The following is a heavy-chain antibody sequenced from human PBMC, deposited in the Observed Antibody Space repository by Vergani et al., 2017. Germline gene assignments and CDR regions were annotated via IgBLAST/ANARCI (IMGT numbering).Heavy chain of an antibody. CDR2: IDWDDDK. Sequence: QVTLRESGPALVKPTQTLTLTYTFSGFSLSTSGMCVSWIRQPPGKALEWLALIDWDDDKYYSTSLKTRLTISKDTYKNQVVLTMTNMDPVDTATYYCARRYSSGWHTYYFDYWGQGTLVTVSS. CDR3: ARRYSSGWHTYYFDY. J-gene: IGHJ4*02. CDR1: GFSLSTSGMC. D-gene: IGHD6-19*01. V-gene: IGHV2-70*01.